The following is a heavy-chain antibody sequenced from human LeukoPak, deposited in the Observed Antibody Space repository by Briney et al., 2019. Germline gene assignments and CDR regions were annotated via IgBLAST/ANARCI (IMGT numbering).Heavy chain of an antibody. D-gene: IGHD3-16*02. Sequence: GGSLRLSCAASGFTFSSYGMHWVRQAPGKGLEWGAVIWCDGSNKYYAESVKGRFTISRDNSKNTLYLQMNSLRAEDTAVYYCAKLGHYDYVWGSYRNAFDIWGQGTMVTVSS. J-gene: IGHJ3*02. CDR1: GFTFSSYG. CDR3: AKLGHYDYVWGSYRNAFDI. CDR2: IWCDGSNK. V-gene: IGHV3-33*06.